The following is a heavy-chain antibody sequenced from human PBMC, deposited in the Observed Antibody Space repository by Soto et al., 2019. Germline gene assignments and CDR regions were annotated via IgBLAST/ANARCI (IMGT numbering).Heavy chain of an antibody. D-gene: IGHD2-8*01. Sequence: ASVKVSCKASGYTFTGYYMHWVRQAPGQGLEWMGWINPNSGGTNYAQKFQGWVTMTRDTSISTAYMELSRLRSDDTAVYYCARSDLYCTNGVRYFGYGMEAWGQGTTVTV. CDR1: GYTFTGYY. J-gene: IGHJ6*02. V-gene: IGHV1-2*04. CDR3: ARSDLYCTNGVRYFGYGMEA. CDR2: INPNSGGT.